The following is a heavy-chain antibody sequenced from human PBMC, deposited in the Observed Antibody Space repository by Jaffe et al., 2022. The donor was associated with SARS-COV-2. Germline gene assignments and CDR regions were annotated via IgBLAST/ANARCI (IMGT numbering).Heavy chain of an antibody. V-gene: IGHV3-23*01. CDR2: ISGSGGST. CDR3: AKGGAERLLNIGFGMDV. Sequence: EMQLLESGGGLVQPGGSLRLSCAASGFTFSSFAMSWVRQAPGKGLEWVSAISGSGGSTYYGDSVKGRFTISRDNSKNTLYLQMNSLTAEDAALYYCAKGGAERLLNIGFGMDVWGQGTTVTVSS. D-gene: IGHD3-3*01. CDR1: GFTFSSFA. J-gene: IGHJ6*02.